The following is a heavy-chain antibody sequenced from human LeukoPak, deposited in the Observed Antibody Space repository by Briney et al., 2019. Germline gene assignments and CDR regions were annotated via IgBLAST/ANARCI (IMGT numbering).Heavy chain of an antibody. CDR3: ARGRYGSGSYYNPNYNWFDP. V-gene: IGHV1-69*05. J-gene: IGHJ5*02. CDR2: TIPIFGTA. Sequence: SVKVSCKASGGTFSSYAISWVRQAPGQGLEWMGRTIPIFGTANYAQKFQGRVAITTDESTSTAYMELSSLRSEDTAVYYCARGRYGSGSYYNPNYNWFDPWGQGTLVTVSS. CDR1: GGTFSSYA. D-gene: IGHD3-10*01.